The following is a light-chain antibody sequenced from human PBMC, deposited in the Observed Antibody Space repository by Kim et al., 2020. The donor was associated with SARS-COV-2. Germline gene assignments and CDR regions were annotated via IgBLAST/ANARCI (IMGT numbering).Light chain of an antibody. Sequence: DIQMTQSPSSLSASVGDRVTITCRASQDISRYLNWYQQKPGKAPKLLIYTASSLQSGVPSRCTASGSETDFTLTISSLQPEDFATYCCQQTYSASRTFGQGTKVDIK. J-gene: IGKJ1*01. CDR2: TAS. CDR3: QQTYSASRT. V-gene: IGKV1-39*01. CDR1: QDISRY.